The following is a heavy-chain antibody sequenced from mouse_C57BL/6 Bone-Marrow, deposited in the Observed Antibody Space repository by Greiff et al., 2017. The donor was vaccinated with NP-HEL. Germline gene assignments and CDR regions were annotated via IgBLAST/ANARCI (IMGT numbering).Heavy chain of an antibody. CDR1: GYTFTSYT. D-gene: IGHD1-1*01. Sequence: VQLQQSGAELARPGASVKMSCKASGYTFTSYTMHWVKQRPGQGLEWIGYINPSSGYTKYNQKFKDKATLTADKSSSTAYMQLSSLTSEDSAVYYCGIITTVVGGGYWGQGTTLTVSS. J-gene: IGHJ2*01. CDR3: GIITTVVGGGY. V-gene: IGHV1-4*01. CDR2: INPSSGYT.